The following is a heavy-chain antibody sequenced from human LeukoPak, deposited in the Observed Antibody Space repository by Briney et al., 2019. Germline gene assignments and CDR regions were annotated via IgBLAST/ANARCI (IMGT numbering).Heavy chain of an antibody. CDR3: ARASSSWYGVYYYGMDV. CDR1: GYSFTSYW. Sequence: GESQKISCKGSGYSFTSYWIGWVRQMPGKGLEWMGIIYPGDSDTRYSPSFQGQVTISADKSISTAYLQWSSLKASDTAMYYCARASSSWYGVYYYGMDVWGQGTTVTVSS. V-gene: IGHV5-51*01. J-gene: IGHJ6*02. D-gene: IGHD6-13*01. CDR2: IYPGDSDT.